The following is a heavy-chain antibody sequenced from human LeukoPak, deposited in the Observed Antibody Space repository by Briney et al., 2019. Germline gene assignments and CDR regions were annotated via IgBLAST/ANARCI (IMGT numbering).Heavy chain of an antibody. CDR3: ARDGYSSGWCSSFDY. D-gene: IGHD6-19*01. V-gene: IGHV3-33*01. CDR1: GFTFSSYG. Sequence: GGSLRLSCAASGFTFSSYGMHWVRQAPGKGLEWVAVIWYDGSNKYYADSVKGRFTISRDNSKNTLYLQMNSLRAEDTAVYYCARDGYSSGWCSSFDYWGQGTLVTVSS. J-gene: IGHJ4*02. CDR2: IWYDGSNK.